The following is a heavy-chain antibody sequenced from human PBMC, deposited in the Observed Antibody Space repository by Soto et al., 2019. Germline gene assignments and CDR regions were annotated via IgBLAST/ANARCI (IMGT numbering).Heavy chain of an antibody. V-gene: IGHV3-7*04. CDR3: VRGTILAPGKDY. Sequence: EVQLVESGGGLVQPGGSLRLSCAASGFTFSSHWMSWVRQAPAKGLEWVANIKNDGSEKLYVDSVKGRFTISRDNAKNSLYLQMNSLRAEDTAVYYCVRGTILAPGKDYWGQGTLVTVSS. CDR1: GFTFSSHW. CDR2: IKNDGSEK. J-gene: IGHJ4*02. D-gene: IGHD6-13*01.